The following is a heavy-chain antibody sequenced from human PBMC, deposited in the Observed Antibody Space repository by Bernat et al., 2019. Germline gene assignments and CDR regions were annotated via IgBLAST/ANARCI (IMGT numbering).Heavy chain of an antibody. CDR1: GGSISSSSYY. CDR2: IYYSGST. D-gene: IGHD3-10*01. Sequence: QLQLQESGPGLVKPSETLSLTCTVSGGSISSSSYYWGWIRQPPGKGLEWIGSIYYSGSTYYNPSLKRRVTISVDTSKNQFSLKLSSVTAADTAVYYCASSYYYGSGSYLDIWGQGTMVTVSS. J-gene: IGHJ3*02. V-gene: IGHV4-39*01. CDR3: ASSYYYGSGSYLDI.